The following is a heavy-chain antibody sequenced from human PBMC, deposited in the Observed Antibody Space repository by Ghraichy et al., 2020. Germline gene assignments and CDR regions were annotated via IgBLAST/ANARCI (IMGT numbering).Heavy chain of an antibody. CDR1: GGSFSGPY. CDR3: ARGGVGYCTSTTCYRYYFGMDV. D-gene: IGHD2-2*02. J-gene: IGHJ6*02. Sequence: SQTLSLTCAVSGGSFSGPYWSWVRQPPGKGLEWIGEIIHTGSSNSNPSLTSRVTMSEDTSKNQFSLNLTSVTAADTAVYYCARGGVGYCTSTTCYRYYFGMDVWGQGTTVTVSS. CDR2: IIHTGSS. V-gene: IGHV4-34*01.